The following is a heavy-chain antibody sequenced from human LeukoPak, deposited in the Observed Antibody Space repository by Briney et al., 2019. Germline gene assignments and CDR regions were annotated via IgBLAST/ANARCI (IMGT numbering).Heavy chain of an antibody. D-gene: IGHD3-9*01. V-gene: IGHV3-30*03. CDR2: ISYDGSNK. CDR3: ARRDDILTGYLN. CDR1: GLTFSSYG. Sequence: GGSLRLSCAASGLTFSSYGMHWVRQAPGKGLEWVAVISYDGSNKYYADSVKGRFTISRDNSKNTLYLQMNSLRAEDTAVYYCARRDDILTGYLNWGQGTLVTVSS. J-gene: IGHJ4*02.